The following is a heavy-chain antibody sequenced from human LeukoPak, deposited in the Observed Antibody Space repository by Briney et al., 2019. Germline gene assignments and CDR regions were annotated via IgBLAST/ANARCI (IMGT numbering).Heavy chain of an antibody. CDR3: AREVAVGIGAYNY. V-gene: IGHV3-74*01. CDR1: GFTFSSHW. D-gene: IGHD6-13*01. Sequence: GGSLRLSCAASGFTFSSHWFHWVRQAPGKGLVWVSRINPVASITNYADSVKGRFTISRDNAKNSLYLQVNSLRAEDTAVYYCAREVAVGIGAYNYWGQGTLVTVSS. J-gene: IGHJ4*02. CDR2: INPVASIT.